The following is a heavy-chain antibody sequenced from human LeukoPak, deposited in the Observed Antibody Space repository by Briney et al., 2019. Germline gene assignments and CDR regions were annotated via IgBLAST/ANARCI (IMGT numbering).Heavy chain of an antibody. D-gene: IGHD3-3*01. CDR2: IHHSGRT. J-gene: IGHJ5*02. CDR3: ARDHLANLASRLFDP. V-gene: IGHV4-39*07. Sequence: SETLSLTCNVSGGSISSGSYYWSWIRQPAGKGLEWIGSIHHSGRTYYNPSLKSRVTISVDTSKNQFSLKLSSVTAADTAVYYCARDHLANLASRLFDPWGQGTLVTVSS. CDR1: GGSISSGSYY.